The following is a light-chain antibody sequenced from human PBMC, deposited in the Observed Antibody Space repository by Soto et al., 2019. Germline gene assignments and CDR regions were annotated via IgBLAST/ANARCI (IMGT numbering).Light chain of an antibody. CDR3: QQYGSSGT. CDR1: QTVRNNY. J-gene: IGKJ1*01. Sequence: EVVLTQSPCTLSLSTGERATLSRRASQTVRNNYLAWYQQKPGQAPRLLIYGASNRATGIPDRFSGSGSGTDFTLTISRLEPEDFAVYYCQQYGSSGTFGQGTKVDIK. CDR2: GAS. V-gene: IGKV3-20*01.